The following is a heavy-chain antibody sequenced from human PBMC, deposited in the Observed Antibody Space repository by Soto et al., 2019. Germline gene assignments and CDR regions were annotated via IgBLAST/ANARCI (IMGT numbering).Heavy chain of an antibody. D-gene: IGHD3-10*01. CDR3: ARSSAWFGEPAVDY. Sequence: ASVKVSCKASGYTFTSYGISWVRQAPGQGLEWMGWISAYNGNTNYAQKLQGRVTMTTDTSTSTAYMELRSLRSDDTAVYYCARSSAWFGEPAVDYWGQGTLVTVSS. CDR1: GYTFTSYG. J-gene: IGHJ4*02. CDR2: ISAYNGNT. V-gene: IGHV1-18*01.